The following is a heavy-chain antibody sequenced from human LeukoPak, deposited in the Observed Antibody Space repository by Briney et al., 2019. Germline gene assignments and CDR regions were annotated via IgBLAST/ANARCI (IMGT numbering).Heavy chain of an antibody. V-gene: IGHV3-30*02. CDR1: GFTFNTHD. CDR2: IHYDENYK. J-gene: IGHJ3*02. Sequence: GGSLRLSCVASGFTFNTHDMHWVRQAPGRGPEWVAFIHYDENYKYYADSVKGRFTISRENSKNTLYLQMNSLRAGDTAVYYCAKDRRHSAASGYYSHDGFDIWGQGTMVSVSS. D-gene: IGHD3-22*01. CDR3: AKDRRHSAASGYYSHDGFDI.